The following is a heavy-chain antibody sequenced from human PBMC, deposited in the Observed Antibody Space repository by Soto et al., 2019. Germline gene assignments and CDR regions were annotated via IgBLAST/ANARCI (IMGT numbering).Heavy chain of an antibody. CDR3: ARNMVQTRLQCYRPYYLDY. J-gene: IGHJ4*02. CDR1: GASVSSGDSY. V-gene: IGHV4-30-4*01. Sequence: SETLSLTCTVSGASVSSGDSYWTWTRQPPGEGLEWIGFLYYNGKTYYNPSLKSRVTISLDTSRNQFSLKLNSLTPADRAVYYCARNMVQTRLQCYRPYYLDYWGQGTRGTVAS. D-gene: IGHD2-8*01. CDR2: LYYNGKT.